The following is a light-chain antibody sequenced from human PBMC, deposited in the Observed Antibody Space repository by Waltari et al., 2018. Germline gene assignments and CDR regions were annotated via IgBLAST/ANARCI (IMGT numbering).Light chain of an antibody. CDR1: ALSKQY. J-gene: IGLJ2*01. Sequence: SFELTQPPSLPVSPGQTARNTCSGDALSKQYAHWHQQRPGLAPVLVIYKDTERPSGIPERFSGSSSGTTVTLTISGVQAEDEADYYCQSADSSGSVVFGGGTKLTVL. CDR2: KDT. V-gene: IGLV3-25*03. CDR3: QSADSSGSVV.